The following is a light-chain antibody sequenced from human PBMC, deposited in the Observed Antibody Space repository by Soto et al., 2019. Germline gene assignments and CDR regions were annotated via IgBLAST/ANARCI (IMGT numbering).Light chain of an antibody. CDR1: QGIGNF. J-gene: IGKJ5*01. CDR3: QKYSSVIT. CDR2: AA. V-gene: IGKV1-27*01. Sequence: DIQLTQSPSSLSASVGDRVTITCRASQGIGNFLAWYQQKPGKVPKLLISAATLQSGVPSRFSGSGSGTDFTLTITSLQPEDDATYYCQKYSSVITFGQGTRLEIK.